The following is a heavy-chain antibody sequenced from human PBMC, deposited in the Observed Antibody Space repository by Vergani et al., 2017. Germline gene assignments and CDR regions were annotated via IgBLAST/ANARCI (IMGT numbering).Heavy chain of an antibody. CDR2: IIPIIRLA. J-gene: IGHJ4*02. CDR1: GDIFNNYT. CDR3: ARVSPGDNSGWEPFDY. V-gene: IGHV1-69*02. Sequence: QVPLEQSGTEVKKPGSSVKVSCKVSGDIFNNYTVTWVRQAPGQGREWMGRIIPIIRLATSAQKFQDRVKITGDTSTNTVYMEMNNLRSEDTAVYYCARVSPGDNSGWEPFDYWGQGTLVTVSS. D-gene: IGHD6-19*01.